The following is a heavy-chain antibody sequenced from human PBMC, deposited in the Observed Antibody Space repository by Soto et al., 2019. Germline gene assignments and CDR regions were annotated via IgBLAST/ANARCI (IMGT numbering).Heavy chain of an antibody. D-gene: IGHD4-17*01. CDR2: IWYDGSNK. V-gene: IGHV3-33*01. J-gene: IGHJ4*02. CDR3: ARERRTPTVVTARYFDY. Sequence: GGSLRLSCAASGFTFSSYGMHWVRQAPGKGLEWVEVIWYDGSNKYYADSVKGRFTISRDNSKNTLYLQMNSLRAEDTAVYYCARERRTPTVVTARYFDYWGQGTLVTVSS. CDR1: GFTFSSYG.